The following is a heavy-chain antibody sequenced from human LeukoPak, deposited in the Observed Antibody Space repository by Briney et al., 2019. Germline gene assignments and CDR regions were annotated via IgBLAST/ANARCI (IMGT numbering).Heavy chain of an antibody. D-gene: IGHD4-11*01. J-gene: IGHJ4*02. Sequence: GGSLRLSCAVSVFTFSGFWMSWSRQAPWKGLEWVASINSDGSEGYYADVVKGRFTISRDNAKNSLYLQINSLRAEDTAVYYCARGFPSPSNAVDYWGQGTLVTVSS. CDR3: ARGFPSPSNAVDY. CDR1: VFTFSGFW. CDR2: INSDGSEG. V-gene: IGHV3-7*03.